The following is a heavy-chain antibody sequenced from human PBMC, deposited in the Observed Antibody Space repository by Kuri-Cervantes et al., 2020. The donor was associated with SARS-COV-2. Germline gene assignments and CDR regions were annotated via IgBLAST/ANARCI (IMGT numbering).Heavy chain of an antibody. CDR1: GFTFSGSA. CDR2: IRRKANSYAT. J-gene: IGHJ5*02. D-gene: IGHD2-15*01. CDR3: ARVRMVGWFDP. V-gene: IGHV3-73*01. Sequence: GESLKISCAASGFTFSGSAMHWVRQASGKGLEWVGRIRRKANSYATAYAASVKGRFTISRDNAKNSLYLQMNSLRAEDTAVYYCARVRMVGWFDPWGQGTLVTVSS.